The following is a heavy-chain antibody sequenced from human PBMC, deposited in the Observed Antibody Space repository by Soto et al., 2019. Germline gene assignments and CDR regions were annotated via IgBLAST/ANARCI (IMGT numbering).Heavy chain of an antibody. V-gene: IGHV1-18*01. CDR2: ISAYNGNT. Sequence: GASVKVSCTASGYTFTSYGISCVRQAPGQGLEWMGWISAYNGNTNYAQKLQGRVTMTTDTSTSTAYMELRSLRSDDTAVYYCALQSYDILTGYWFDYWGQGTLVTVSS. J-gene: IGHJ4*02. CDR3: ALQSYDILTGYWFDY. CDR1: GYTFTSYG. D-gene: IGHD3-9*01.